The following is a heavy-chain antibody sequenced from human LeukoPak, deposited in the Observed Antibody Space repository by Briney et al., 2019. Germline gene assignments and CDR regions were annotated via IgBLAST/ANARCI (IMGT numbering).Heavy chain of an antibody. J-gene: IGHJ4*02. D-gene: IGHD4-17*01. Sequence: GGSLRLSCAASGFTFSSYSMNWVRQAPGKGLEWVSSISSSSSYIYYADSVKGRFTISRDNAKNSLYLQMNSLRAEDTAVYYCARGSDGDRPFGYWGQGTLVTVSS. V-gene: IGHV3-21*01. CDR2: ISSSSSYI. CDR3: ARGSDGDRPFGY. CDR1: GFTFSSYS.